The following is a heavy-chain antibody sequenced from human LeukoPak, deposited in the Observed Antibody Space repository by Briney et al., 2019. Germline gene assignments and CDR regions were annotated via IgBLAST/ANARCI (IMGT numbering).Heavy chain of an antibody. Sequence: GGSLRLSCAASGFTFSSYAMHWVRQAPGKGLEWVAVISYDGSNKYYADSVKGRFTISRDNSKNTLYLQMNSLRAEDTAVYYCARDITILGSVTATTIGFDPWGQGTLVTVSS. D-gene: IGHD3-10*01. CDR2: ISYDGSNK. J-gene: IGHJ5*02. V-gene: IGHV3-30*04. CDR3: ARDITILGSVTATTIGFDP. CDR1: GFTFSSYA.